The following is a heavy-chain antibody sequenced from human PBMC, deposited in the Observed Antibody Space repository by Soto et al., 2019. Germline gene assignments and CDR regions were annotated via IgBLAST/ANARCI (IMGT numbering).Heavy chain of an antibody. CDR1: VFTFGNYA. D-gene: IGHD2-21*02. V-gene: IGHV3-23*01. CDR2: IVASGGRT. J-gene: IGHJ4*02. Sequence: WWSLRLSCAASVFTFGNYAMGWVRQAPGKGLEWVSGIVASGGRTFYADSAKGRFTISRDNSRSTLYLQMNSLRADDTAVYYCVKDLVVLSAIFDSWGRGTLVTV. CDR3: VKDLVVLSAIFDS.